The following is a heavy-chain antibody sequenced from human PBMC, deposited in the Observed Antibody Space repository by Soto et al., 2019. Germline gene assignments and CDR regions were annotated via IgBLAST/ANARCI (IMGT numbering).Heavy chain of an antibody. CDR3: ARDDCSGGSCYRPLDY. J-gene: IGHJ4*02. V-gene: IGHV1-18*01. Sequence: QVQLVQSGAEVKKPGASVKVSCKASGYTFPSYGISWVRQAPGRGLEWMGWISGYNGNTNYAQMLQGRVTMTTDTSTSTAYMELRSLRSDDTAVYYCARDDCSGGSCYRPLDYWGQGTLVTVSS. CDR1: GYTFPSYG. D-gene: IGHD2-15*01. CDR2: ISGYNGNT.